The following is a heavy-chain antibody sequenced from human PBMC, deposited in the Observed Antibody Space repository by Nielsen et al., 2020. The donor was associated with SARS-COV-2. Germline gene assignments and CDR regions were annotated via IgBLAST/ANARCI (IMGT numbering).Heavy chain of an antibody. CDR3: ASLNWNYESYFDY. D-gene: IGHD1-7*01. V-gene: IGHV3-64*01. J-gene: IGHJ4*02. CDR2: ISSNGGST. Sequence: GRQAPGKGLEYVSAISSNGGSTYYANSVKGRFTISRDNSKNTLYLQMGSLRAEDMAVYYCASLNWNYESYFDYWGQGTLVTVSS.